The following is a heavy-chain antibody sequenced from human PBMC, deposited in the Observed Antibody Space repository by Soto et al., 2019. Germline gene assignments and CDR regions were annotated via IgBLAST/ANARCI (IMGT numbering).Heavy chain of an antibody. Sequence: GGSLRLSCAASGFTFSSYDMNWVRQAPGKGLEWVSGIAYTGTNTHYADSVKGRFTISRDISKNTLWLHMTSLRAEDTAVYYCASVSWGAASGTRYWGQGTLVTVSS. D-gene: IGHD6-13*01. CDR2: IAYTGTNT. CDR3: ASVSWGAASGTRY. V-gene: IGHV3-23*01. CDR1: GFTFSSYD. J-gene: IGHJ4*02.